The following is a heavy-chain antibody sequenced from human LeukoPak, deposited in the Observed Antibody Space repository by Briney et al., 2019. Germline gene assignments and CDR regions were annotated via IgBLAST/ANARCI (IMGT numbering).Heavy chain of an antibody. CDR2: INPNSGGT. V-gene: IGHV1-2*02. J-gene: IGHJ6*02. CDR3: ARFRAYCSSTSCSYYYGMDV. Sequence: ASVKVSCKASGYTFTGYYMHWVRQAPGQGLEWMGWINPNSGGTNYAQKFQGRVTMTRDTSISTAYMELSRLRSDDTAVYYCARFRAYCSSTSCSYYYGMDVWGQGTTVTVSS. CDR1: GYTFTGYY. D-gene: IGHD2-2*01.